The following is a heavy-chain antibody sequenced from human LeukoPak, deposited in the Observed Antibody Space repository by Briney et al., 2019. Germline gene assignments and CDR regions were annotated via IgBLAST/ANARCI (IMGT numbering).Heavy chain of an antibody. Sequence: GGSLRLSCAASGFTFSSYSMNWVRQAPGKGLEWVSSISSSSSYIYYADSVKGRFTISRDNAKNSLYLQMNSLRAEDTAVYYCARDREDLLNDDGDYTPDYWGQGTLVTVSS. D-gene: IGHD4-17*01. CDR1: GFTFSSYS. CDR3: ARDREDLLNDDGDYTPDY. J-gene: IGHJ4*02. V-gene: IGHV3-21*01. CDR2: ISSSSSYI.